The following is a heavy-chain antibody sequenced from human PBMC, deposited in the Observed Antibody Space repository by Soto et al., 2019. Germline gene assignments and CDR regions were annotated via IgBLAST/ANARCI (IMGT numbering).Heavy chain of an antibody. V-gene: IGHV4-61*01. D-gene: IGHD6-19*01. CDR1: GGSVSSTHYY. CDR3: ASFVSTGWRYYLDY. Sequence: SKTRTLTCTVAGGSVSSTHYYWSWIRQPPGKGLEWIGYVYYSVSTNYSPSLKSRVTISVDTTKNEFSLNLSSVTAADTAVYYCASFVSTGWRYYLDYWGQGIVGTVSS. J-gene: IGHJ4*02. CDR2: VYYSVST.